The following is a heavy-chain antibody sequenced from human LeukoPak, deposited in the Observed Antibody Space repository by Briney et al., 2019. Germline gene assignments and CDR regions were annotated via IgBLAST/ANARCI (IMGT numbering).Heavy chain of an antibody. CDR2: IYYSGST. D-gene: IGHD3-22*01. CDR1: GGSISSYY. J-gene: IGHJ4*02. V-gene: IGHV4-59*01. CDR3: ARATAYYYDSSGYLYFDY. Sequence: SETLSLTFTVSGGSISSYYWSWIRQPPGKGLEWIGYIYYSGSTNYNPSLKSRVTISVDTSKNQFSLKLSSVTAADTAVYYCARATAYYYDSSGYLYFDYWGQGTLVTVSS.